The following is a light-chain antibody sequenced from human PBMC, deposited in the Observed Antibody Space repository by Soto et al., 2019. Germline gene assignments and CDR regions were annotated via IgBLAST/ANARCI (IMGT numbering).Light chain of an antibody. Sequence: SYELTQPPSVSVDPGKTARITCGGNNIGSKSVHWYQQKPGQAPVLVIYYDSDRPSGIPERFSGSNSGNTATLTISRVEAGDKADYYCQVWDSSSDHYVFGTGTKLTVL. V-gene: IGLV3-21*04. CDR3: QVWDSSSDHYV. CDR2: YDS. CDR1: NIGSKS. J-gene: IGLJ1*01.